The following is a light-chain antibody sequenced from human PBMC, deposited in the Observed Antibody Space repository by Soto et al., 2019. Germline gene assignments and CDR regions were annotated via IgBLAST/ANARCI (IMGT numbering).Light chain of an antibody. V-gene: IGLV2-14*01. CDR3: SSYKSISVLV. CDR1: SSDVGGYNY. Sequence: QSALTQPASVSGSPGKSITISCTGTSSDVGGYNYVAWYQQRPGKAPKLMIYDVSARPSGVSLRFSGSKSGNTASLTISGLQAEDEADYYCSSYKSISVLVFGTGTKVTVL. J-gene: IGLJ1*01. CDR2: DVS.